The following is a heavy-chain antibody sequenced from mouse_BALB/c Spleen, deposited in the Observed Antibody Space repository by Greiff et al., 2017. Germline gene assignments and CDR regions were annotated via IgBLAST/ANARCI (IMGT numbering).Heavy chain of an antibody. D-gene: IGHD2-3*01. V-gene: IGHV5-12-2*01. Sequence: EVMLVESGGGLVQPGGSLKLSCAASGFTFSSYTMSWVRQTPEKRLEWVAYISNGGGSTYYPDTVKGRFTISRDNAKNTLYLQISSLKSEDTAMYYCAKHDGYYGGYDMDDWGQGTTVTVSS. CDR3: AKHDGYYGGYDMDD. J-gene: IGHJ4*01. CDR1: GFTFSSYT. CDR2: ISNGGGST.